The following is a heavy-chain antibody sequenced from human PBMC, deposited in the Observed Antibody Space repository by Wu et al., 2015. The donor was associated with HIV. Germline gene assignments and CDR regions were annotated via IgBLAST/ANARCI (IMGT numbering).Heavy chain of an antibody. Sequence: QVQLVQSGAEVKKPGASVKVSCKASGYTFTSYDINWVRQATGQGLEWMGWMNPNSGNXGYAQKFQGRVTITRNTSISTTYMELSSLRSEDTAVYYCARVHSSSWYLYYYMDVVGQTGHRSPSP. D-gene: IGHD6-13*01. CDR2: MNPNSGNX. J-gene: IGHJ6*03. CDR1: GYTFTSYD. V-gene: IGHV1-8*03. CDR3: ARVHSSSWYLYYYMDV.